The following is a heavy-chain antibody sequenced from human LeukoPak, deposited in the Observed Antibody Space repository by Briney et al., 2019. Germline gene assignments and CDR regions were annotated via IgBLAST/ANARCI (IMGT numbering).Heavy chain of an antibody. CDR1: GGSVSSGSYN. CDR3: AGYSSSWYWFDP. CDR2: IYYSGST. V-gene: IGHV4-61*01. D-gene: IGHD6-13*01. Sequence: SETLSLTCTVSGGSVSSGSYNWSWIRQPPGKGLEWIGYIYYSGSTNYNPSLKSRVTISVDTSKNQFSLKLSSVTAADTAVYYCAGYSSSWYWFDPWGQGTLVTVSS. J-gene: IGHJ5*02.